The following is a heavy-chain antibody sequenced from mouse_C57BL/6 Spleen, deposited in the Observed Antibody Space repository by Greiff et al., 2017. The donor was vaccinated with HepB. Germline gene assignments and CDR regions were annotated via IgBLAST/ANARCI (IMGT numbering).Heavy chain of an antibody. V-gene: IGHV14-1*01. CDR2: IDPEDGDT. Sequence: VQLQQSGAELVRPVASVKLSCTASGFNIKDYYMHWVKQRPEQGLEWIGRIDPEDGDTEYAPKFQGKATMTADTSSNTAYLQLSSLTSEDTAVYYCTTEITTAYYAMDYWGQGTSVTVSS. CDR3: TTEITTAYYAMDY. J-gene: IGHJ4*01. D-gene: IGHD1-2*01. CDR1: GFNIKDYY.